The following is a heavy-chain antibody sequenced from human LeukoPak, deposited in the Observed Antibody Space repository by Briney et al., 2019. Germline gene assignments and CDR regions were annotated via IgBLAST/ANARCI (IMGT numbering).Heavy chain of an antibody. CDR3: ARSRESKGMFDY. CDR2: INHSGST. J-gene: IGHJ4*02. Sequence: SNARSLTCAFNDGSLSGYYWSWTRHPPRKWLEGIGKINHSGSTNYKPSLKSRVTISVDTSKNQFSLKLSSVTAADTAVYYCARSRESKGMFDYWGQGTLVTVSS. V-gene: IGHV4-34*01. CDR1: DGSLSGYY.